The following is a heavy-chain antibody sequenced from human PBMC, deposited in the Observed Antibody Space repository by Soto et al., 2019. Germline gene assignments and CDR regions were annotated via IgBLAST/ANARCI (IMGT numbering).Heavy chain of an antibody. D-gene: IGHD2-2*01. CDR1: GGSVSSGSFY. J-gene: IGHJ6*02. V-gene: IGHV4-61*01. CDR2: IYYSGST. CDR3: ARERGYCSSTSCYGLGYSHGTEV. Sequence: PSESLSLTCTVSGGSVSSGSFYWSWIRQPPGKGLEWIGYIYYSGSTNYNPSLKSRVTISVDTSKNQFSLKLSSVTAADTAVYYCARERGYCSSTSCYGLGYSHGTEVWGQGTTVTV.